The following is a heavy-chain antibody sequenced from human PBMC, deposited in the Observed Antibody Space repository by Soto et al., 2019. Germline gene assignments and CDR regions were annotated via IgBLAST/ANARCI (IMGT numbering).Heavy chain of an antibody. D-gene: IGHD6-19*01. CDR1: GGTFSSYA. J-gene: IGHJ6*02. Sequence: ASVKVSCKASGGTFSSYAISWVRQAPGQGLEWMGGIIPIFGTANYAQKFQGRVTITADESTSTAYMELSSLRSEDTAVYYCARDSTAVAGTYYYYGMDVWGQGTTVTVSS. V-gene: IGHV1-69*13. CDR2: IIPIFGTA. CDR3: ARDSTAVAGTYYYYGMDV.